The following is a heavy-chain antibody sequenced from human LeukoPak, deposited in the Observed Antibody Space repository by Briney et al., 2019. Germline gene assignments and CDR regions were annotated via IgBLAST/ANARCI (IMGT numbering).Heavy chain of an antibody. CDR3: AKVMKGSERLTMVRGVIIKTAGLYYMDV. D-gene: IGHD3-10*01. V-gene: IGHV3-23*01. CDR1: GFTLSSYA. J-gene: IGHJ6*03. CDR2: ISASGGST. Sequence: GGSLRLSCAASGFTLSSYAMSWVRQAPGKGLEWVSSISASGGSTNYADSVKVRFTISRDNSKNTVYMQMNRLRAEDTAVYYCAKVMKGSERLTMVRGVIIKTAGLYYMDVWGKGTTVTVSS.